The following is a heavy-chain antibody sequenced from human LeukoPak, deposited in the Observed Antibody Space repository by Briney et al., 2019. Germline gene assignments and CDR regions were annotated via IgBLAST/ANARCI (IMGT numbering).Heavy chain of an antibody. CDR3: ARDLAARDSSGYLVYYYMDV. CDR2: INPNSGGT. CDR1: GYTFTGYY. D-gene: IGHD3-22*01. V-gene: IGHV1-2*02. J-gene: IGHJ6*03. Sequence: ASVKVSCKASGYTFTGYYMHWVRQAPGQGLEWMGWINPNSGGTNYAQKFQGRVTMTRDTSISTAYMELSRLRSDDTAVYYCARDLAARDSSGYLVYYYMDVWGKGTTVTVSS.